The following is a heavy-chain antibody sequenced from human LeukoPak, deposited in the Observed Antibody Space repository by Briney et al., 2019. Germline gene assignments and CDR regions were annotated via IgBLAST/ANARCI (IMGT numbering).Heavy chain of an antibody. Sequence: PGGSLRLSCAASGFTFSSKWMSWVRQAPGKGLEWVANIEQQDGSEKYYVDSVKGRFTISRDNAKNSLYLQMNSLRAEDTAVYYCARDADISSFLTFDYWGQGTLVTVSS. J-gene: IGHJ4*02. D-gene: IGHD6-6*01. V-gene: IGHV3-7*01. CDR2: IEQQDGSEK. CDR3: ARDADISSFLTFDY. CDR1: GFTFSSKW.